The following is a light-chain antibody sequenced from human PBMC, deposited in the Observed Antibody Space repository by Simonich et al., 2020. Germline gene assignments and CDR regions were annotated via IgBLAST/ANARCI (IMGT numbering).Light chain of an antibody. CDR2: EDS. CDR3: YSTDSSGNHRV. V-gene: IGLV3-10*01. J-gene: IGLJ2*01. CDR1: ALPKKY. Sequence: SYELTQPPSVSVSPGQTARITCSGDALPKKYAYWYQEKSGQAPVLVIYEDSKRPSGIPERFSVSSSGTMDTLTISGAQVEDEADYYCYSTDSSGNHRVFGGGTKLTVL.